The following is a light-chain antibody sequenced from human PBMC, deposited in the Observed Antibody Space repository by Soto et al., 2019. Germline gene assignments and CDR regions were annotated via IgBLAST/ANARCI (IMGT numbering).Light chain of an antibody. CDR3: QQYENWYT. CDR2: GAS. CDR1: QSVRSE. V-gene: IGKV3-15*01. J-gene: IGKJ2*01. Sequence: EIVMTQSPATLSVSPGARATLSCRASQSVRSELAWYQQKPGQAPRLLIYGASTRATGIPDRFSGSGSGTDFTVTIRSLQFEDFAVYYCQQYENWYTFGQGTKLEI.